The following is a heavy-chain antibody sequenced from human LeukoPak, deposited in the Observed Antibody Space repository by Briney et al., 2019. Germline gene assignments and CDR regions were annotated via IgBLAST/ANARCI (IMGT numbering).Heavy chain of an antibody. CDR1: GFTFSSYA. Sequence: GGSLRLSCAASGFTFSSYAMSWVRQAPGKGLEWVSGISGSDGSTNYADSVKGRFTISRDNSKNTLYLQMNSLRAEDTAVYYCAKVDRGVKVDYYYYYMDVWGKGTTVTISS. CDR2: ISGSDGST. J-gene: IGHJ6*03. V-gene: IGHV3-23*01. D-gene: IGHD3-10*01. CDR3: AKVDRGVKVDYYYYYMDV.